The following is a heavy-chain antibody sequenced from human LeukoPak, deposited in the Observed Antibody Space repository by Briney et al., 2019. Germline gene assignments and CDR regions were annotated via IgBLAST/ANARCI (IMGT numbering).Heavy chain of an antibody. CDR1: GFTFSSYA. CDR2: ISGSGGST. D-gene: IGHD3-22*01. J-gene: IGHJ4*02. V-gene: IGHV3-23*01. CDR3: AKDNYYYDSSGNFDY. Sequence: GGSLRLSCAASGFTFSSYAMSWVRQAPGKGLEWVSAISGSGGSTYYADSVKGRFTISRDNSKITLYLQMNSLRAEDTAVYYCAKDNYYYDSSGNFDYWGQGTLVTVSS.